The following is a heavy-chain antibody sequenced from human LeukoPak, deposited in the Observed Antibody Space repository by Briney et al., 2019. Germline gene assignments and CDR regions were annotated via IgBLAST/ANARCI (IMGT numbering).Heavy chain of an antibody. CDR2: MSVSGDNT. CDR3: AKRSGYTTGWFFDF. CDR1: GFSFSSYA. V-gene: IGHV3-23*01. Sequence: GGSLKLSCAASGFSFSSYAMSWVRQAPGKGLEWVSSMSVSGDNTYYAESVKGRFTISRDNSKNTLFLQMNSLSAEDTAVFYCAKRSGYTTGWFFDFWGQGTLVTVSS. D-gene: IGHD6-19*01. J-gene: IGHJ4*02.